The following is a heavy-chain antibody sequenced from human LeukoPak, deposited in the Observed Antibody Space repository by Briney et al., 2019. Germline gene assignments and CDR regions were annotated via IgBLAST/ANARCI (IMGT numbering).Heavy chain of an antibody. J-gene: IGHJ4*02. CDR3: ARSVDIVTTMGAGWNYFDY. CDR2: ISSSGSTI. D-gene: IGHD5-12*01. CDR1: GFTFSDYY. V-gene: IGHV3-11*04. Sequence: PGGSLRLSCAASGFTFSDYYMSWIRQAPGKGLEWVSYISSSGSTIYYADSVKGRFTISRDNAKNSLYLQMNSLRAEDTAMYYCARSVDIVTTMGAGWNYFDYWGQGTLVTVSS.